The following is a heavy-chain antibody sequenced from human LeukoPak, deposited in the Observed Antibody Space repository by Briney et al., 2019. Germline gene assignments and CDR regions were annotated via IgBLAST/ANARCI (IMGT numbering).Heavy chain of an antibody. Sequence: SETLSLTCTVSGGSISSSSYYWGWIRQPPGKGLEWIGSIYYSGSTYYSPSLKSRVTISVDTSKNQFSLKLSSVTAADTAVYYCAREVTYYDILTGYGTPFDYWGQGTLVTVSS. D-gene: IGHD3-9*01. CDR1: GGSISSSSYY. CDR2: IYYSGST. J-gene: IGHJ4*02. CDR3: AREVTYYDILTGYGTPFDY. V-gene: IGHV4-39*07.